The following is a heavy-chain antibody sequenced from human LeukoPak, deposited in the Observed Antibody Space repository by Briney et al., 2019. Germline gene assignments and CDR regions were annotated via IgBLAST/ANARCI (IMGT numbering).Heavy chain of an antibody. CDR1: GFTFSSYG. Sequence: GGSLRLSCAASGFTFSSYGMSWVRQAPGKGLEWVSSISSSSSYIYYADSVKGRFTISRDNAKNSLYLQMNSLRAEDTAVYYCARALTVRGGSNYYYYMDVWGKGTTVTVSS. V-gene: IGHV3-21*01. D-gene: IGHD3-10*01. CDR3: ARALTVRGGSNYYYYMDV. CDR2: ISSSSSYI. J-gene: IGHJ6*03.